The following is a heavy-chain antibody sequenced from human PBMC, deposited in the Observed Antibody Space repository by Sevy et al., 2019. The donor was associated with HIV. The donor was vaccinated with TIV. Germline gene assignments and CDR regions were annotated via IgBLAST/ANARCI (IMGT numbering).Heavy chain of an antibody. D-gene: IGHD6-13*01. Sequence: GGSLRLSCAASGFTFSSYAMHWVRQAPGKGLEWVAVISYDGSNKYYADSVKGRFTISRDNSKNTLYLQMNSLRAEDTAVYYCAGAGDSSSGYSAGPMDVWGKGTTVTVSS. V-gene: IGHV3-30-3*01. CDR1: GFTFSSYA. CDR2: ISYDGSNK. J-gene: IGHJ6*03. CDR3: AGAGDSSSGYSAGPMDV.